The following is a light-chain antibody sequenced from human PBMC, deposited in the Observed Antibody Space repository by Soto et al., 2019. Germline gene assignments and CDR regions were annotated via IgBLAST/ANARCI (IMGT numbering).Light chain of an antibody. Sequence: DVQMPHSPSTLSASVGDRVTITCRASQGINTFLAWYKQKAGRAPKLLIYAASTLQSGVPSRFSGSGSGTDFTLTISSLKSEDFETYYCQQLNSYPITFGQGTRLEI. CDR1: QGINTF. CDR2: AAS. CDR3: QQLNSYPIT. V-gene: IGKV1-9*01. J-gene: IGKJ5*01.